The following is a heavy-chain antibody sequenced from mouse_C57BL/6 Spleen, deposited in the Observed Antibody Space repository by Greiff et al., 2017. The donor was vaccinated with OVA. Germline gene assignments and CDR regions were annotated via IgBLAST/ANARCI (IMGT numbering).Heavy chain of an antibody. CDR3: ARYGFDY. V-gene: IGHV1-26*01. D-gene: IGHD1-1*02. CDR1: GYTFTDYY. J-gene: IGHJ2*01. CDR2: INPNNGGT. Sequence: EVKLQQSGPELVKPGASVKISCKASGYTFTDYYMNWVKQSHGKSLEWIGDINPNNGGTSYNQKFKGKATLTVDKSSSTAYMELRSLTSEDSAVYYCARYGFDYWGQGTTLTVSS.